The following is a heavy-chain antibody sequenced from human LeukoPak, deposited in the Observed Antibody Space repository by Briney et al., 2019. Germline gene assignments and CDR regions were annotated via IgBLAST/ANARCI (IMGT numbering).Heavy chain of an antibody. CDR3: ARMMSSVTGLDY. D-gene: IGHD4-17*01. CDR1: GFTFSTYA. Sequence: PGGSLRLSCAASGFTFSTYAMNWVRQAPGKGLEWVSYISSSGRTIYYADSVKGRFTISRDNAKNSLYLQMNSLRAEDTTVYYCARMMSSVTGLDYWGQGTLVTVSS. CDR2: ISSSGRTI. V-gene: IGHV3-48*03. J-gene: IGHJ4*02.